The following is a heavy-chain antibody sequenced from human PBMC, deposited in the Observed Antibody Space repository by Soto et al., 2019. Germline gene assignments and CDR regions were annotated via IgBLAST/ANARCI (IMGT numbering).Heavy chain of an antibody. Sequence: QVQLVESGGGVVQPGRSQRLSCAASGFTFVSFAMHWVRQAPGKGLEWVALMSYDGTNRQYADSVKGRFTISRDNSKNTVYLQMNSLRDEDTAVYYCARDRYSSGWNYFDYWGQGTLVSISS. CDR1: GFTFVSFA. CDR2: MSYDGTNR. V-gene: IGHV3-30-3*01. J-gene: IGHJ4*02. CDR3: ARDRYSSGWNYFDY. D-gene: IGHD6-19*01.